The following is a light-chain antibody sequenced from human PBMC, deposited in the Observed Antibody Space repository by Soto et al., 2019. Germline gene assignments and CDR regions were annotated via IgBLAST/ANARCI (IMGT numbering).Light chain of an antibody. Sequence: DIQMTQSPSSVSASVGDRVTITCRASQGISSWVAWYQQKPGKAPKLLIYAASSLQSGVPSRFSGSGSGTDFTLTISCLQPEDFATYYCQQANSFPSTFGQGTKLDIK. CDR2: AAS. J-gene: IGKJ2*01. CDR1: QGISSW. V-gene: IGKV1-12*02. CDR3: QQANSFPST.